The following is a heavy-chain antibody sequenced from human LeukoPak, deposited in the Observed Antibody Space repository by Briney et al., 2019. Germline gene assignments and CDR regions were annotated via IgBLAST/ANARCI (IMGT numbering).Heavy chain of an antibody. D-gene: IGHD3-10*01. CDR1: GFTFSSYA. Sequence: GGSLRLSCAASGFTFSSYAMNWVRQAPGKGLEWVSVVSGSGDRIYYADSVKGRFTISGDNSKNTLFLQMNSLRAEDTAIYYCARGVTMVRGVISWFDSWGQGTLVTVSS. J-gene: IGHJ5*01. CDR2: VSGSGDRI. CDR3: ARGVTMVRGVISWFDS. V-gene: IGHV3-23*01.